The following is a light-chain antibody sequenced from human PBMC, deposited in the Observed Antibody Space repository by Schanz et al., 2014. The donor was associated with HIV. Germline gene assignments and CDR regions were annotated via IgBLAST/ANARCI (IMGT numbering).Light chain of an antibody. J-gene: IGKJ4*01. CDR1: QSVSSN. Sequence: EIVLTQSPGTLSVSPGERATLSCRASQSVSSNLAWYQQKPGQAPRLLISGASTRAAGIPARFSGSGSGTEFTLTISRLEPEDFAVYYCHQYGSSRGTFGGGTKVELK. CDR2: GAS. CDR3: HQYGSSRGT. V-gene: IGKV3-20*01.